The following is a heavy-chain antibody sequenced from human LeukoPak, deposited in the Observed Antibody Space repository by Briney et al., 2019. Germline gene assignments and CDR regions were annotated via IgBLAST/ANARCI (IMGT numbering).Heavy chain of an antibody. D-gene: IGHD5-12*01. CDR2: IYYSGST. CDR3: ARLSGYVYYFDY. Sequence: SETLSLTCTVSGGSISSYYWSWIRQPPGKGLEWIGYIYYSGSTNYNPSLKSRVTISVDTSKNQFSLKLSSVTAADTAVYYCARLSGYVYYFDYWGQGTLVTVSS. V-gene: IGHV4-59*01. CDR1: GGSISSYY. J-gene: IGHJ4*02.